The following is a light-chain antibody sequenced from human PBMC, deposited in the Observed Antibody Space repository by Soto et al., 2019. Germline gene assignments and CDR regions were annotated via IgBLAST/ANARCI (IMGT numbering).Light chain of an antibody. CDR1: QSVSSNY. CDR2: DVS. V-gene: IGKV3-20*01. Sequence: EIVLTQSPGTLSLSPGERATLSCMSSQSVSSNYLAWYQQKPDQAPRLVIYDVSGRATGIPDRFSGSGSGTDFTLTISRLEPEDFAVYYCQQYGSSPTFGQGTKVEIK. CDR3: QQYGSSPT. J-gene: IGKJ1*01.